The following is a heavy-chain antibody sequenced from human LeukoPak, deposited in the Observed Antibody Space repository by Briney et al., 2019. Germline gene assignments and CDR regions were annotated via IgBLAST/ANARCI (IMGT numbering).Heavy chain of an antibody. V-gene: IGHV4-34*01. J-gene: IGHJ6*02. Sequence: PSETLSLTCAVYGGSFSGYYWSWIHQPPGNGLEWIGEINHSGSTNYNPSLKSRVTISVDTSKNQFSLKLSSVTAADTAVYYCARGRLAYSGSYMGKYYYYGMDVWGQGTTVTVSS. CDR1: GGSFSGYY. D-gene: IGHD1-26*01. CDR2: INHSGST. CDR3: ARGRLAYSGSYMGKYYYYGMDV.